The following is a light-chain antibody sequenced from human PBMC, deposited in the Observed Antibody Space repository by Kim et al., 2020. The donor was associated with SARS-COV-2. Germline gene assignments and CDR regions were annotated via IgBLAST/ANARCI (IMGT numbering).Light chain of an antibody. CDR2: GAA. Sequence: SASVGDRVSITCRASQSIGNCLNWYQHKPGKAPKLLIYGAASLQSGVPSGFSGSGSGTEFTLTISSLQPEDIATYYCQQCASTPTFGQGTKVEIK. CDR3: QQCASTPT. CDR1: QSIGNC. J-gene: IGKJ1*01. V-gene: IGKV1-39*01.